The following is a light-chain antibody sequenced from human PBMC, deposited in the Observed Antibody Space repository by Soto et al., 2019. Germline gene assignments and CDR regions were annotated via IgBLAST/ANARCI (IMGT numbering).Light chain of an antibody. Sequence: AIQLTQSPSSLSASVGERVTITCRASQSISSALAWYQQKPGKAPKLLIYDASTMDSGIPARFSGSGSGTDFTLTISSLQSEDFATYYCQQFNNYHTFGPGTKLDIK. CDR3: QQFNNYHT. CDR2: DAS. CDR1: QSISSA. J-gene: IGKJ2*01. V-gene: IGKV1D-13*01.